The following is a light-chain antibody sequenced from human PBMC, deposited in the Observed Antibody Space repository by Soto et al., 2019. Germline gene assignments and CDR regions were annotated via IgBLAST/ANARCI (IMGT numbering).Light chain of an antibody. V-gene: IGKV3-20*01. CDR1: QSVSSSY. CDR3: QQYGSSPSLT. CDR2: GAS. J-gene: IGKJ4*01. Sequence: EIVLTQSPGTLSLSPGERATLSCRASQSVSSSYLAWYQQKPGQAPRLLIYGASSRATGIPDRFSGSGSGTDFTITISRLEPEDFAVNYCQQYGSSPSLTFGGGTKVEIK.